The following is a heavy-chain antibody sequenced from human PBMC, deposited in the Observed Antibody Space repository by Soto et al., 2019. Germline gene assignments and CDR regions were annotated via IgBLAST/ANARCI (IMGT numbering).Heavy chain of an antibody. Sequence: QVQLPQWGAGLLKPSETLSLTCAVYGGSFSGYQWSWIRQTPGKGLEWIGGINDSGDINYNPSLKSRVTILVDSPKKQISLRLSFVTAADTAVYYCARGLILWFGELSRRGGYYYYMDVWGKGTTVIVSS. CDR2: INDSGDI. D-gene: IGHD3-10*01. CDR3: ARGLILWFGELSRRGGYYYYMDV. J-gene: IGHJ6*03. CDR1: GGSFSGYQ. V-gene: IGHV4-34*01.